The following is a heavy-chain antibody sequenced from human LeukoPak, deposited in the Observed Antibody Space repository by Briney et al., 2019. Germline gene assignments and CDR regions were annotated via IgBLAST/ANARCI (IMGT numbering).Heavy chain of an antibody. CDR3: ARDSSYSSGWYPWGI. CDR1: GSTFSSYA. D-gene: IGHD6-19*01. CDR2: IIPIFGTA. J-gene: IGHJ4*02. V-gene: IGHV1-69*01. Sequence: SVKVSCKGSGSTFSSYAISWVRQAPGQGLEWMGGIIPIFGTANYAQKFQGRVTITADESTSTAYMELSSLRSEDTAVYNCARDSSYSSGWYPWGIWGQGTLVTVSS.